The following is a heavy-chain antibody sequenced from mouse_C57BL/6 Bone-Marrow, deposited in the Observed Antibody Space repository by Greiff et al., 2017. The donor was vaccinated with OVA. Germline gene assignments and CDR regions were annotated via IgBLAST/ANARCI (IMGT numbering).Heavy chain of an antibody. CDR1: GFTFSDYG. CDR2: ISSGSSTI. V-gene: IGHV5-17*01. Sequence: EVQGVESGGGLVKPGGSLTLSCAASGFTFSDYGMHWVRQAPEKGLEWVAYISSGSSTIYYADTVKGRSTISRDNAKNTLFLQMTSLRSEDTAMYYCARPDSYWYFDVWGTGTTVTVSS. CDR3: ARPDSYWYFDV. J-gene: IGHJ1*03.